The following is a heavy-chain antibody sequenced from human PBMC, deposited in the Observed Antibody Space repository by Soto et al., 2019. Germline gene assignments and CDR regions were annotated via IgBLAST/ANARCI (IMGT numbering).Heavy chain of an antibody. CDR2: INAGNGNT. CDR3: ARGLAALLNYYYSYMDG. Sequence: GASVKVSCKASGYTFTSYAMHWVRQAPGQRLEWMGWINAGNGNTKYSQKFQGRVTITRDTSASTAYMELSSLRSEDTAVYYCARGLAALLNYYYSYMDGWGKGTTVTVSS. V-gene: IGHV1-3*01. D-gene: IGHD6-6*01. J-gene: IGHJ6*03. CDR1: GYTFTSYA.